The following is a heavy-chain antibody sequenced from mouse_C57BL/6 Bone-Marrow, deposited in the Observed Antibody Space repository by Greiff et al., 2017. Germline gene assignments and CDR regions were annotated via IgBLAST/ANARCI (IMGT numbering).Heavy chain of an antibody. Sequence: EVKLMESGGGLVQSGRSLRLSCATSGFTFSDFYMEWVRQAPGKGLEWIAASRNKANDYTTEYSASVKGRFIVSRDTSQSILYLQMNALRAEDTAIYYCARDGHYGSSYERWFAYWGQGTLVTVSA. J-gene: IGHJ3*01. D-gene: IGHD1-1*01. CDR3: ARDGHYGSSYERWFAY. CDR1: GFTFSDFY. CDR2: SRNKANDYTT. V-gene: IGHV7-1*01.